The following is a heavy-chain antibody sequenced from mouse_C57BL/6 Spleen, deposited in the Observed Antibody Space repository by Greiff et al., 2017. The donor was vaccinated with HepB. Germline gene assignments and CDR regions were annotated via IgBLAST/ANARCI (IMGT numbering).Heavy chain of an antibody. V-gene: IGHV5-17*01. Sequence: EVKLMESGGGLVKPGGSLKLSCAASGFTFSDYGMHWVRQAPEKGLEWVAYISSGSSTIYYAATVKGRFTISRDNAKNTPFLQMTRLRSADTAMCYCARDNVGRRLWDFDVWGTGTTVTVSS. CDR1: GFTFSDYG. J-gene: IGHJ1*03. CDR2: ISSGSSTI. CDR3: ARDNVGRRLWDFDV. D-gene: IGHD1-1*01.